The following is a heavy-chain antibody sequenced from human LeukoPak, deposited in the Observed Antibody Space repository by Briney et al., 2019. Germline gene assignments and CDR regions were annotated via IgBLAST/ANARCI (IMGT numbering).Heavy chain of an antibody. CDR1: GYSFTTYW. CDR2: IYPRDSDT. V-gene: IGHV5-51*01. CDR3: ARFVRSGNYDILTGYYKYYYYYYYMDV. J-gene: IGHJ6*03. Sequence: GESLKISCRGSGYSFTTYWIGWVRQMPGKGLEWMGIIYPRDSDTRYSPSFQGQVTISADKSISTAYLQWRSLKASDTAMYYCARFVRSGNYDILTGYYKYYYYYYYMDVWGKGTTVTVSS. D-gene: IGHD3-9*01.